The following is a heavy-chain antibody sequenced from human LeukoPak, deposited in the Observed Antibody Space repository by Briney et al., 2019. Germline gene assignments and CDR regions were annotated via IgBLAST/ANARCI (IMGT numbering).Heavy chain of an antibody. J-gene: IGHJ5*02. CDR3: AARRITIFGVVIDP. CDR1: GFTFTSSA. V-gene: IGHV1-58*02. D-gene: IGHD3-3*01. CDR2: IVVGSGNT. Sequence: ASVKVSCKASGFTFTSSAMQWVRQARGQRLEWIGWIVVGSGNTNYAQKFQERVTITRDMSTSTAYMELSSLRSEDTAVYYCAARRITIFGVVIDPWGQGTQVTVSS.